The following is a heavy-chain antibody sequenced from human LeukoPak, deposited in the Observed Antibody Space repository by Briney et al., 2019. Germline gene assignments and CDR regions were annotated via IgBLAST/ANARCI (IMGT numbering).Heavy chain of an antibody. D-gene: IGHD5-18*01. Sequence: GGSLRLSCAASGFIFGGYSMTWVRQAPGRGLEWVSSISTTSNYIYYADSVKGRFPISRDNAKNSLYLQMNSLRAEDTAVYYCVRFLGPGGNSYASGYWGQGTLVTVSS. V-gene: IGHV3-21*01. CDR3: VRFLGPGGNSYASGY. CDR2: ISTTSNYI. CDR1: GFIFGGYS. J-gene: IGHJ4*02.